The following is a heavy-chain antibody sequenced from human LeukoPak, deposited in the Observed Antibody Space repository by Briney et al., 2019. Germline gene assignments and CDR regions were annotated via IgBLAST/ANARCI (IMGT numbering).Heavy chain of an antibody. Sequence: PGGSLRLSCAASGFTFSIYAMSWVRQAPGKGLQWVSSITSSGDGTDYADSVKGRFTISRDNSENMLYLQMNSLRVGDTAVYFCAKDRPNYYGSNGHYYRRDGDYWGQGTLVTVSS. CDR2: ITSSGDGT. V-gene: IGHV3-23*01. CDR1: GFTFSIYA. J-gene: IGHJ4*02. D-gene: IGHD3-22*01. CDR3: AKDRPNYYGSNGHYYRRDGDY.